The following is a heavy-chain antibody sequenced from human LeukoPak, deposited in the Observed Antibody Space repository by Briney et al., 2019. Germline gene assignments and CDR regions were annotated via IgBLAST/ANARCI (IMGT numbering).Heavy chain of an antibody. J-gene: IGHJ4*02. CDR3: ARDRGSSGWYYFDY. Sequence: GGSLRLSCAASGFTFSNYGMNWVRQAPGRGLEWVSFISNSGGDIDYVDSVKGRFTFSRDNAKNSLYLQMNSLRDEGTAVYYCARDRGSSGWYYFDYWGQGTLVTVSS. CDR2: ISNSGGDI. D-gene: IGHD6-13*01. V-gene: IGHV3-48*02. CDR1: GFTFSNYG.